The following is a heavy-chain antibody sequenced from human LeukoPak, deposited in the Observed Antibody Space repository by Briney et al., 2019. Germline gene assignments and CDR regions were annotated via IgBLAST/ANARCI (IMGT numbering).Heavy chain of an antibody. J-gene: IGHJ6*02. CDR2: INHSGST. CDR3: ARLHSGSYYYYYYGMDV. CDR1: GGSLSGYY. Sequence: SETLSLTCAVYGGSLSGYYWSWIRQPPGKGLEWIGEINHSGSTNYNPSLKSRVTISVDTSKNQFSLKLSSVTAADTAVYYCARLHSGSYYYYYYGMDVWGQGTTVTVSS. D-gene: IGHD1-26*01. V-gene: IGHV4-34*01.